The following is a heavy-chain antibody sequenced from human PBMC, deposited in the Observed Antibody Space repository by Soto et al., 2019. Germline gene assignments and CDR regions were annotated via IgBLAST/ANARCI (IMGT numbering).Heavy chain of an antibody. Sequence: GASLKISCKGSGYSFTSYWIGWVRQMPGKGLEWMGIIYPGDSDTRYSPSFQGQVTISADKSISTAYLQWSSLKASDTAMYYCARLVWFGELSTLNPFDYWGQGTLVTVSS. CDR1: GYSFTSYW. J-gene: IGHJ4*02. D-gene: IGHD3-10*01. CDR2: IYPGDSDT. CDR3: ARLVWFGELSTLNPFDY. V-gene: IGHV5-51*01.